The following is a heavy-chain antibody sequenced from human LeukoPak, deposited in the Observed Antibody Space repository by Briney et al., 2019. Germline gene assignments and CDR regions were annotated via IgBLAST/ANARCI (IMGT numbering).Heavy chain of an antibody. V-gene: IGHV3-9*01. D-gene: IGHD6-19*01. CDR2: ITWNSGHI. Sequence: GGSLRLSCAAPGFSFDVYAMHWVRQIRGKGLEWVSGITWNSGHIGYAESVKGRFTISRDNAKSSLYLHTDSLRPEDTAFYYCAKDLPSSGWSHFESWGQGTLVTVSS. CDR3: AKDLPSSGWSHFES. J-gene: IGHJ4*02. CDR1: GFSFDVYA.